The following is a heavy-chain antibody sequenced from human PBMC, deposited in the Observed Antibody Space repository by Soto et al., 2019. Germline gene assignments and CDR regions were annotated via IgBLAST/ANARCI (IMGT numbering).Heavy chain of an antibody. CDR3: TGITWFRGMDV. D-gene: IGHD3-10*01. CDR1: GDSVSSNSAG. Sequence: QTLSLPCVISGDSVSSNSAGWNLIRQSPSRGLEWLGRTYYKSKWNNDYALSVKSRITINPDTSKNQFSLHLYSVTPEDTAVYYCTGITWFRGMDVWGQGTPVTVSS. J-gene: IGHJ6*02. CDR2: TYYKSKWNN. V-gene: IGHV6-1*01.